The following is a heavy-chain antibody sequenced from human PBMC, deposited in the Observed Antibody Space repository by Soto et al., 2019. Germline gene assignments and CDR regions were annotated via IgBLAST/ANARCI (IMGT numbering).Heavy chain of an antibody. V-gene: IGHV3-33*01. Sequence: GGSLRLSCEASGFTFNTYSMHWVRRPPGKGLEWLAAIRYDGTQKYYADSVKGRFIISRDNSKKTLYLEMNSLRAEDTAVYYCARAGGTTVTGLWHFDSWGQGTLVTVS. CDR1: GFTFNTYS. CDR2: IRYDGTQK. J-gene: IGHJ4*02. D-gene: IGHD4-17*01. CDR3: ARAGGTTVTGLWHFDS.